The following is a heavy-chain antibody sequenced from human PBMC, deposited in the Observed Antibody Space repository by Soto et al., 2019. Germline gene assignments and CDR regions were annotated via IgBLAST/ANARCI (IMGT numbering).Heavy chain of an antibody. D-gene: IGHD2-21*02. CDR2: IYFTGAT. Sequence: QMQLQESGPGLVKPSQTLSLTCNVSGGSISSGTSYWTWIRPHPGEGLEWIGHIYFTGATYSNPSLMSRLTMSVDTSKNQFSLKLTSVTAADTATYYCASIPRRGYSYGIDYWGQGTLVTVSS. CDR3: ASIPRRGYSYGIDY. CDR1: GGSISSGTSY. J-gene: IGHJ4*02. V-gene: IGHV4-31*03.